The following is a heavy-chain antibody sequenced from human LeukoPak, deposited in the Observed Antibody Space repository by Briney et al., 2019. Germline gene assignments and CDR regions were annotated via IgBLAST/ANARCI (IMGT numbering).Heavy chain of an antibody. CDR2: IKQDGSEK. CDR1: GFTFSSYW. CDR3: ASNGIGAAAGPSGWYYYYYYMDV. Sequence: GGSLRLSCAASGFTFSSYWMSWVRQAPGKGLEWVANIKQDGSEKYYVDSVKGRFTISRDNAKNSLYLQMNSLRAEDTAVYYCASNGIGAAAGPSGWYYYYYYMDVWGKGTTVTVSS. J-gene: IGHJ6*03. V-gene: IGHV3-7*01. D-gene: IGHD6-13*01.